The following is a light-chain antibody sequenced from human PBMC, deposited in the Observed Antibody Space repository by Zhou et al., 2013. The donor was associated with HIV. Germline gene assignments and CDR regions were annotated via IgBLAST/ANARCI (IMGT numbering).Light chain of an antibody. Sequence: DIQMTQSPSSVSASVGDRITITCRASQGISKWLAWYQQKPGKAPKLLISKASSLESGVPLRFSGSRSGTEFTLTISSLQPDDYATYYCQQYNTYPITFGQGTRLEI. V-gene: IGKV1-5*03. CDR2: KAS. CDR1: QGISKW. CDR3: QQYNTYPIT. J-gene: IGKJ5*01.